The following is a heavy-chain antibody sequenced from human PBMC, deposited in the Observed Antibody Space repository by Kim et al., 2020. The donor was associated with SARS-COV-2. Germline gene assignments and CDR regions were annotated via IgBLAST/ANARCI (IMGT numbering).Heavy chain of an antibody. D-gene: IGHD3-9*01. CDR1: GFTFSSYA. V-gene: IGHV3-30-3*01. CDR3: ARDSDGYYDILTGYDDAFDI. J-gene: IGHJ3*02. Sequence: GGSLRLSCAASGFTFSSYAMHWVRQAPGKGLVWVAVISYDGINKYYADSVKGRFTISRDNSKNTLYLQMNSLRAEDTAVYYCARDSDGYYDILTGYDDAFDIWGQGTMVTVSS. CDR2: ISYDGINK.